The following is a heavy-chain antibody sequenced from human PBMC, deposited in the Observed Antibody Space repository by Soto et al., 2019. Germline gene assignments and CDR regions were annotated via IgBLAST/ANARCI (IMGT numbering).Heavy chain of an antibody. V-gene: IGHV3-53*01. D-gene: IGHD3-16*02. CDR3: ARSSGGSYHSHAFDI. CDR2: IHSGGGT. CDR1: GFSVSSSY. Sequence: GFLRLSAAASGFSVSSSYMNWVRQAPGKGLEWVSIIHSGGGTHYADSVKGRFTISRDNSKNTLYLQMNSLRAEDTAVYYCARSSGGSYHSHAFDIWGQGTMVTVSS. J-gene: IGHJ3*02.